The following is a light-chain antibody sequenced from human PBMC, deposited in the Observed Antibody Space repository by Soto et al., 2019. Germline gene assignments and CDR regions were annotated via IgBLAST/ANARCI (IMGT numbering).Light chain of an antibody. CDR3: VTWDTSLRTGV. CDR1: RSNIGNNY. CDR2: NNN. V-gene: IGLV1-51*01. Sequence: QSVLTQPPSVSVAPGQKVTISCSGSRSNIGNNYVAWYQQFPGTVPKLLIYNNNGRPSGTPDRFSGSASGTSATLNITGLQTGDAADYFCVTWDTSLRTGVIGGGTKVTVL. J-gene: IGLJ3*02.